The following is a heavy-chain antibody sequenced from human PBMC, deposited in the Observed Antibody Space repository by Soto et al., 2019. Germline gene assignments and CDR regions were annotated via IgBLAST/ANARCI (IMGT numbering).Heavy chain of an antibody. D-gene: IGHD2-21*01. CDR1: GFTFSSYA. V-gene: IGHV3-23*01. Sequence: GGSLRLSCAASGFTFSSYAMSWVRQAPGKGLEWVSAISGSGGSTYYADSVKGRFTISRDNSKNTLNLQMNSLRAEDTAVYYCAKVPPYCGGDCYNFAYWAQRTLVTGSS. CDR2: ISGSGGST. J-gene: IGHJ4*02. CDR3: AKVPPYCGGDCYNFAY.